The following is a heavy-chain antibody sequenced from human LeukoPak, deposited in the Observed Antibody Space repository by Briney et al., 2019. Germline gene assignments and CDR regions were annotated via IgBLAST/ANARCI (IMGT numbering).Heavy chain of an antibody. CDR3: ARGEVDDYGDYYYYYGMDV. CDR2: IKQDGSEK. CDR1: GFTFSSYW. J-gene: IGHJ6*02. Sequence: GGSLRLSCAASGFTFSSYWMSWVRQAPGKGLEWVANIKQDGSEKYYVDTVKGRFTISRDNAKNSLYLQMNSLRAEDTAVYYCARGEVDDYGDYYYYYGMDVWGQGTTVTVSS. V-gene: IGHV3-7*01. D-gene: IGHD4-17*01.